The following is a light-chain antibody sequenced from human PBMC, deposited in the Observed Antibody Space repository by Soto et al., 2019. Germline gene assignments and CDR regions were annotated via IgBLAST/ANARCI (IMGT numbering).Light chain of an antibody. CDR2: RNN. V-gene: IGLV1-47*01. CDR1: SSNIGSNY. Sequence: QSVLTQPPSASGTPRQRVTISCSGSSSNIGSNYVYWYQQPPGTAPKLLIYRNNQRPSGVPDRFSGSKSGTSASLAISGLRSEDEADYYCAAWDDSLSGAYVFGTGTKVTVL. CDR3: AAWDDSLSGAYV. J-gene: IGLJ1*01.